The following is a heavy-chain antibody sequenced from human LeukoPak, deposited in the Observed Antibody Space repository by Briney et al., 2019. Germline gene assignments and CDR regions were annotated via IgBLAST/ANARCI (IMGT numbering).Heavy chain of an antibody. V-gene: IGHV1-24*01. D-gene: IGHD6-25*01. Sequence: ASVKVSCKVSGYTLTELSMHWVRQAPGKGLEWMGGFDPEDGETIYAQKFQGRVTMTRDTSTSTVYMELSSLRSEDTAVYYCARDSGQIDYWGQGTLVTVSS. CDR1: GYTLTELS. J-gene: IGHJ4*02. CDR2: FDPEDGET. CDR3: ARDSGQIDY.